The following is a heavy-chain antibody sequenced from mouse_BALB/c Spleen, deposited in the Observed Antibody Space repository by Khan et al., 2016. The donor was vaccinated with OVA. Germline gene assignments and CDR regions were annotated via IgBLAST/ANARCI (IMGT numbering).Heavy chain of an antibody. Sequence: QIQLVQSGPELKKPGETVRISCKASGYTFTTAGMQWVQKMPGKGLKWIGWINTHSGVPKYAEDFKGRFAFSLETSASTAYLQITNLKNEDTATYFCASGYGYGWYFDVWGAGTTVTVSP. CDR1: GYTFTTAG. D-gene: IGHD2-2*01. CDR2: INTHSGVP. V-gene: IGHV9-4*02. J-gene: IGHJ1*01. CDR3: ASGYGYGWYFDV.